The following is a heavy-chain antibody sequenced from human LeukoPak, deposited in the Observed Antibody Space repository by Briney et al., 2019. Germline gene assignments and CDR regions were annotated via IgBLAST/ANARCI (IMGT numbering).Heavy chain of an antibody. D-gene: IGHD3-3*01. J-gene: IGHJ6*02. V-gene: IGHV4-34*01. CDR1: GGSFSGYY. CDR3: ARGPGRRITIFGVVIKGYYGMDV. CDR2: INHSGST. Sequence: PSETLSLTCAVYGGSFSGYYWGWIRQPPGKGLEWIGEINHSGSTNYNPSLKSRVTISVDTSKNQFSLKLSSVTAADTAVYYCARGPGRRITIFGVVIKGYYGMDVWGQETTVTVSS.